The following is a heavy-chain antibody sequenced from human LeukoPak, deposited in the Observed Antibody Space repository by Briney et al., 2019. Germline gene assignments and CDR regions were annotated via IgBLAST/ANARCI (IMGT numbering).Heavy chain of an antibody. CDR3: TRQLYSSNSFWLDP. CDR1: GFTFSGSA. CDR2: IRSKANSYAT. V-gene: IGHV3-73*01. J-gene: IGHJ5*02. D-gene: IGHD6-13*01. Sequence: GGSLRLSCAASGFTFSGSAMHWVRQASGKGLEWVGRIRSKANSYATAYAASVKGRFTISRDDSKNTAYLQMNSLNTEDTAVYYCTRQLYSSNSFWLDPWGQGTLVTVSS.